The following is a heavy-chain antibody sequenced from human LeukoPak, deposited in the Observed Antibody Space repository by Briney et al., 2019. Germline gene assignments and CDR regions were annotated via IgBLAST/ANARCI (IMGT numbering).Heavy chain of an antibody. Sequence: GASVKVSCKASGYTFTSYGISWVRQAPGQGLEWTGWISAYNGNTNYAQKLRGRVTMTTDTSTSTAYMELRSLRSDDTAVYYCARTDGYCSGGSCYSSVYYYYYYMDVWGKGTTVTVSS. CDR3: ARTDGYCSGGSCYSSVYYYYYYMDV. CDR1: GYTFTSYG. D-gene: IGHD2-15*01. CDR2: ISAYNGNT. J-gene: IGHJ6*03. V-gene: IGHV1-18*01.